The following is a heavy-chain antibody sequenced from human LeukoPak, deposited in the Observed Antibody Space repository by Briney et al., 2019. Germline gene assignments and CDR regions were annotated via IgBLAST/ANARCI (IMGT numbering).Heavy chain of an antibody. CDR3: ARGPMVRGHTADY. CDR2: ISSSGSTR. J-gene: IGHJ4*02. Sequence: GGSLRLSCAASGFTFSSYEMNWVRQAPGKGLEWVSYISSSGSTRYYADSVKGRFTISRDNAKNSLYLQMNSLRAEDTAVYYCARGPMVRGHTADYWGQGTLVTVSS. CDR1: GFTFSSYE. V-gene: IGHV3-48*03. D-gene: IGHD3-10*01.